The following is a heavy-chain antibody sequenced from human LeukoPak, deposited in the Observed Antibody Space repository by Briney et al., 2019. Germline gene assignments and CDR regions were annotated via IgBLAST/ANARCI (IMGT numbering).Heavy chain of an antibody. V-gene: IGHV3-23*01. J-gene: IGHJ4*02. CDR1: GFSFSTYA. Sequence: GGSLRLSCKASGFSFSTYAMTWVRQAPGKGLEWVSAISGSGGSTYYADSVKGRFTISRDNSKNTLYLQMNSLRAEDTAVYYCATKFRSMVRGVSGHDYWGQGTLVTVSS. D-gene: IGHD3-10*01. CDR2: ISGSGGST. CDR3: ATKFRSMVRGVSGHDY.